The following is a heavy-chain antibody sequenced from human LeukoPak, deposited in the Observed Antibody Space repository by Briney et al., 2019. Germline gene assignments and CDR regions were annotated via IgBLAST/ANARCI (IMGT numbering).Heavy chain of an antibody. CDR2: ITSAGGYK. J-gene: IGHJ6*03. Sequence: PGGSLRLSCGASGFTFSDYSMNRVRQAPGKGLAWVASITSAGGYKYCADSVKGRFTISRDNAQNSLFLQMNSLRAEDTAVYFCATSGGFVLPNAITGNWYMDVWGRGTSVTVSS. D-gene: IGHD2-2*01. CDR3: ATSGGFVLPNAITGNWYMDV. V-gene: IGHV3-21*01. CDR1: GFTFSDYS.